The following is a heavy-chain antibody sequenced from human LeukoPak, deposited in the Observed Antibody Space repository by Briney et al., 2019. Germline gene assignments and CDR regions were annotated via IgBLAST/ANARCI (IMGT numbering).Heavy chain of an antibody. CDR2: ISGSGGST. D-gene: IGHD2-21*02. Sequence: GGSLRLSCAASGFTFSSYAMSWVRQAPGKGLEWVSAISGSGGSTYYADSVKGRSTISRDNSKNTLYLQMNSLRAEDTAVYYCAKDHDVVVVTATDHWGQGTLVTVSS. CDR3: AKDHDVVVVTATDH. CDR1: GFTFSSYA. V-gene: IGHV3-23*01. J-gene: IGHJ4*02.